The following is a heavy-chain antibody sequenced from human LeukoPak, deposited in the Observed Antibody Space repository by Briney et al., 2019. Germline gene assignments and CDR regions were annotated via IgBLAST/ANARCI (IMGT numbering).Heavy chain of an antibody. CDR2: IWYDGSNK. V-gene: IGHV3-33*06. D-gene: IGHD6-13*01. CDR3: AKASPRDGGVRSAATY. Sequence: GRSLRLSCAASGFNFFTYGMHWVRQAPGKGLEWVAVIWYDGSNKYYADSVKGRFTISRDNSKNTLYLQMNSLRAEDTAVYYCAKASPRDGGVRSAATYWGQGTLVTVSS. CDR1: GFNFFTYG. J-gene: IGHJ4*02.